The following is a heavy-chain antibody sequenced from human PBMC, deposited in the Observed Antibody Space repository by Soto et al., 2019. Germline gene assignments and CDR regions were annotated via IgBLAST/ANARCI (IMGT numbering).Heavy chain of an antibody. J-gene: IGHJ4*02. Sequence: GSLRLSCAASGFTFSSFEMNWVRQAPGKGLEWVSYISNSGRIIYYADSVKGRFTISRDDAKNSLYLQMNSLRAEDTAVYYCAREWGTSIAAAFDYWGQGTLVTVSS. V-gene: IGHV3-48*03. D-gene: IGHD6-6*01. CDR3: AREWGTSIAAAFDY. CDR1: GFTFSSFE. CDR2: ISNSGRII.